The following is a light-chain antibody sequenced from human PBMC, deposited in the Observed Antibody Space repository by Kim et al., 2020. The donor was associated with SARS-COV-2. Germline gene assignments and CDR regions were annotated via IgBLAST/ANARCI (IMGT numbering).Light chain of an antibody. Sequence: EIVMTQSPATLSVSPGERATLSCRASQSVSSNLAWYQQKPGQAPRLIIYGASTRATGIPDRFSGSGSGTEFTLTISNLQSEDFAVYYCQQYNKWPPLTFGGGTKVDI. J-gene: IGKJ4*01. CDR3: QQYNKWPPLT. V-gene: IGKV3-15*01. CDR2: GAS. CDR1: QSVSSN.